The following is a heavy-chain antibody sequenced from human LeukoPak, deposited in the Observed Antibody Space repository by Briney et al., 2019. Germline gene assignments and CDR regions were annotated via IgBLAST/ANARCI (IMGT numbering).Heavy chain of an antibody. Sequence: SETLSLTCTVSGGSISSYYWSWIRQPAGKGLEWIGRIYTSGSTNYSPSLKSRVTMSVDTSRNQFSLKLSSVTAADTAVYYCAREALGYCSSTSCYGGFDPWGQGTLVTVSS. CDR2: IYTSGST. D-gene: IGHD2-2*01. CDR1: GGSISSYY. V-gene: IGHV4-4*07. J-gene: IGHJ5*02. CDR3: AREALGYCSSTSCYGGFDP.